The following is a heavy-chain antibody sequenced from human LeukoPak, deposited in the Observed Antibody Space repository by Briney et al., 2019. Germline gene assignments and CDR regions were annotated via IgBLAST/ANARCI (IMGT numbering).Heavy chain of an antibody. CDR3: ARERGSGSYEGLDAFDI. Sequence: ASLKVSCMASGYSFTNYGITWVRQAPGQGPEWMGWISSYNGYTKYAQKFQGRVTMTTDRFTNTAYVELRSLRSEDTAVYYWARERGSGSYEGLDAFDIWGQGTMVTVSS. J-gene: IGHJ3*02. V-gene: IGHV1-18*01. CDR1: GYSFTNYG. D-gene: IGHD1-26*01. CDR2: ISSYNGYT.